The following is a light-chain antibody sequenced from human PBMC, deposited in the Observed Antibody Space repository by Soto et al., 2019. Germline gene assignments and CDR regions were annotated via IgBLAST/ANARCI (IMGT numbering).Light chain of an antibody. CDR3: QHYGTSLYT. Sequence: EIVLTQSPGTLSLSPGERATLSCRASQSVSSSYLAWYQQKPGQAPRLLIYGASSRATGIPDRFSGSGSGTDFTLTISRLEPEDFAVNYCQHYGTSLYTFGQGTKLEIK. CDR2: GAS. J-gene: IGKJ2*01. V-gene: IGKV3-20*01. CDR1: QSVSSSY.